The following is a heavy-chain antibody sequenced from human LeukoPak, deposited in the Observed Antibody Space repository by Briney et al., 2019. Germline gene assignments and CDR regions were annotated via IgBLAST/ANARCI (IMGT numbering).Heavy chain of an antibody. Sequence: SETLSLTCTVSGYSISSGYYWGWIRQPPGKGLEWIGSIYHSGSTYYNPSLKSRVTISVDTSKNQFSLKLSSVTAADTAVYYCARSKDRITDGFDPWGQGTLVSVSS. CDR2: IYHSGST. CDR1: GYSISSGYY. J-gene: IGHJ5*02. CDR3: ARSKDRITDGFDP. D-gene: IGHD3-10*01. V-gene: IGHV4-38-2*02.